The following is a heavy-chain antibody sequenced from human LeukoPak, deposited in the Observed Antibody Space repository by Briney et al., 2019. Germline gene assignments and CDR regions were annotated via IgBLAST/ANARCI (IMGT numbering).Heavy chain of an antibody. CDR2: ISGSGDRT. CDR3: AIREPIGY. V-gene: IGHV3-23*01. CDR1: GFTFSSYA. D-gene: IGHD6-13*01. J-gene: IGHJ4*02. Sequence: PGGSLRLSCAASGFTFSSYAMSRVRQAPGKGPEWVSAISGSGDRTDYADSVRGRFTISRDNSKSTLYLQMNSLRVEDTAIYYCAIREPIGYWGQGSLVTVSP.